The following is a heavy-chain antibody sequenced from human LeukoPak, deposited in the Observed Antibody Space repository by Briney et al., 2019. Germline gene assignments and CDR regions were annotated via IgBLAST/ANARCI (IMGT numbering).Heavy chain of an antibody. CDR3: ARGRPHGNDY. CDR1: GFTLSSYW. V-gene: IGHV3-74*01. CDR2: IASDGSST. Sequence: HPGGSLRLSCAASGFTLSSYWMNWVRQAPGKGLVWVSRIASDGSSTTYADSVKGRFSISRDNAKNTLYLQMNSLRVEDTAVYYCARGRPHGNDYWGQGTLVTVSS. D-gene: IGHD4-23*01. J-gene: IGHJ4*02.